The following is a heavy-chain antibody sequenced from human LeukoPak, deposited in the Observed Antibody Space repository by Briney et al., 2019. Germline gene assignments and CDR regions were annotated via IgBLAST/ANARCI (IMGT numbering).Heavy chain of an antibody. D-gene: IGHD3-22*01. CDR1: GYTFIGYY. CDR2: INPNSGTT. J-gene: IGHJ4*02. Sequence: GASVKVSCKASGYTFIGYYMHWVRQAPGQGLEWMGRINPNSGTTNYAQKFQGRVTMTRDTSISTAYMELNSLTSDDTAVYYCARRYYYDSSAYTVDYWGQGTMVTVSS. CDR3: ARRYYYDSSAYTVDY. V-gene: IGHV1-2*06.